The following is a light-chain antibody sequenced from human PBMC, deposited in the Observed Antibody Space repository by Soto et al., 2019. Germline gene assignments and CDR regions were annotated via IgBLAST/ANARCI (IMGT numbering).Light chain of an antibody. CDR3: CSDGGSRAV. J-gene: IGLJ7*01. V-gene: IGLV2-23*02. CDR2: EVS. Sequence: QSVLTQPASVSGSPGQSITISCTGTSSDVGSHNLVSWYQQHPGQAPKLLIYEVSKRPLGVSARFSASKSGNTASLTGSGLQAEDEADYYCCSDGGSRAVFGGGTDLTVL. CDR1: SSDVGSHNL.